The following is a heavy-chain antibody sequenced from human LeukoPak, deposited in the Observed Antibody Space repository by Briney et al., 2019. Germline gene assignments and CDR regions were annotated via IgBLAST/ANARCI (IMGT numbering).Heavy chain of an antibody. V-gene: IGHV3-64*01. J-gene: IGHJ3*02. CDR2: ISSNGGST. CDR1: GFTFSTYA. Sequence: GGSLRLSCTASGFTFSTYAMQWVRQAPGKGLEYVSAISSNGGSTYYANSVKGRFTISRDNAKNSLYLQMNSLRAEDMALYYCAKDIIAAAGTGAFDIWGQGTMVTVSS. CDR3: AKDIIAAAGTGAFDI. D-gene: IGHD6-13*01.